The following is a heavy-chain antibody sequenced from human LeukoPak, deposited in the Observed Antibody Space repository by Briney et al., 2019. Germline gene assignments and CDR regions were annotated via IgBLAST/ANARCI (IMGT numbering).Heavy chain of an antibody. J-gene: IGHJ4*02. Sequence: GGSLRLSCAASGFTFDDYAMHWVRQAPGKGLGWVSLITGDGGSTYYADSVKGRFTVSRDNSKNSLYLQMNSLRTEDTALYYCAKDSVVSGWYYFDYWGQGTLVTVSS. D-gene: IGHD6-19*01. CDR3: AKDSVVSGWYYFDY. V-gene: IGHV3-43*02. CDR2: ITGDGGST. CDR1: GFTFDDYA.